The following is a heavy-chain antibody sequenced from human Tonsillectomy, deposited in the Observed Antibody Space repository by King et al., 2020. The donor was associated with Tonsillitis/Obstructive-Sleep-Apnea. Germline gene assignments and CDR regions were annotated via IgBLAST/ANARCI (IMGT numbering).Heavy chain of an antibody. CDR1: VYTFTSYG. CDR3: ARDHCSSTSCYWRWFDP. J-gene: IGHJ5*02. CDR2: ISAYNGNT. Sequence: VQLVESGAEVKKPGASVKVSCKASVYTFTSYGISWVRQAPGQGLEWMGWISAYNGNTNYAQKLQGRVTITTDTSTSTAYMELRSLRSDDTAVYYCARDHCSSTSCYWRWFDPWGQGTLVTVSS. V-gene: IGHV1-18*01. D-gene: IGHD2-2*01.